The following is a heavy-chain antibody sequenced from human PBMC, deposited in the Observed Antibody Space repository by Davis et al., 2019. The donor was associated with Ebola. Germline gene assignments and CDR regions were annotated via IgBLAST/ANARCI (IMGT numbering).Heavy chain of an antibody. V-gene: IGHV3-74*01. J-gene: IGHJ6*04. CDR1: GFTFSSHW. D-gene: IGHD2-2*01. CDR2: INGDGSTT. Sequence: HTGGSLRLSCAASGFTFSSHWIHWVRQAPGKGLVWVSRINGDGSTTGYADSVKGRFTTSRDNAKNSLYLQMNSLRGEDTAVYYCARDTSCTTTSCYVHYSGLDVWGKGTTVTVSS. CDR3: ARDTSCTTTSCYVHYSGLDV.